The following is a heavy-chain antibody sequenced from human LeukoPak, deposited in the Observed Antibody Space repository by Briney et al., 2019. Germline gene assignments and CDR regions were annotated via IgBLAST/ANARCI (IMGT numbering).Heavy chain of an antibody. V-gene: IGHV5-51*01. J-gene: IGHJ5*02. D-gene: IGHD1-26*01. CDR1: GYSFTSYW. Sequence: GESLKISCKGSGYSFTSYWIGWVRQMPGKGLERMGIIYPGGSDTRYSPSFQGQVTISADKSISTAYLQWSSLKASDTAMYYCARLWDRYSGSYYGWFDPWGQGTLVTVSS. CDR2: IYPGGSDT. CDR3: ARLWDRYSGSYYGWFDP.